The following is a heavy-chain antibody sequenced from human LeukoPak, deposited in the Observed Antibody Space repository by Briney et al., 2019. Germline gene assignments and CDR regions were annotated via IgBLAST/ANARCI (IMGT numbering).Heavy chain of an antibody. CDR1: GGSISSYY. V-gene: IGHV4-59*01. D-gene: IGHD1-26*01. Sequence: SETLSLTCTVSGGSISSYYWSWIRQPPGKGLEWIGYIYYSGSTNYNPSLKSRVTISVDTSKNQFSLKLSSVTAADTAVYYCARDKGGSWNAFDIWGQGTMVTVSS. CDR3: ARDKGGSWNAFDI. J-gene: IGHJ3*02. CDR2: IYYSGST.